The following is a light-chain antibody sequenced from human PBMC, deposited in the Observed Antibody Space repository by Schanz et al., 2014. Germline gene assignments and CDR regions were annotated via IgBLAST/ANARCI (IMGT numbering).Light chain of an antibody. CDR3: CSYAGSWDVI. CDR1: SSDIGGYKY. J-gene: IGLJ2*01. V-gene: IGLV2-11*01. CDR2: DVS. Sequence: QSALTQPASVSGSPGQSITISCTGTSSDIGGYKYVSWYQQYPGKAPKLMIYDVSKRPSGVPDRFSGSKSGNTASLTISGLQAEDEADYYCCSYAGSWDVIFGGGTQLTVL.